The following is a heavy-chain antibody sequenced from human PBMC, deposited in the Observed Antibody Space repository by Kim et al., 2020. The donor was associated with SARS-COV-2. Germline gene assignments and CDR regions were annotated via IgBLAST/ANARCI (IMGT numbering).Heavy chain of an antibody. V-gene: IGHV4-59*08. CDR3: ARHRRGDDRDAFDI. Sequence: SPSLKSRVTISVDTSRNEFSLILSSVTAADTAVYYCARHRRGDDRDAFDIWGQGTMVTVSS. J-gene: IGHJ3*02. D-gene: IGHD2-21*01.